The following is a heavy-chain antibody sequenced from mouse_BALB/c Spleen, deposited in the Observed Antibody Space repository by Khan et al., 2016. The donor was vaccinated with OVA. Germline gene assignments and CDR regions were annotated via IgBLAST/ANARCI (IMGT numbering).Heavy chain of an antibody. V-gene: IGHV9-3*02. CDR2: INPNTGES. D-gene: IGHD1-1*01. CDR1: GYTFTDYG. Sequence: QIQLVQSGPELKKPGETVKISCKASGYTFTDYGMNWVKQAPGKGLKWMGWINPNTGESTFAEDFKGRFAFSLDTSTSTAYLQIKNLKNEDTAICICAEDDYYGSAYRNVDHYALDYWGQGTSVTVSS. CDR3: AEDDYYGSAYRNVDHYALDY. J-gene: IGHJ4*01.